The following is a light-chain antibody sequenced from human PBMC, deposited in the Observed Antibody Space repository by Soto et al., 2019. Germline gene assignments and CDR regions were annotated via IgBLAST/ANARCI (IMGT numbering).Light chain of an antibody. V-gene: IGKV1-8*01. J-gene: IGKJ5*01. CDR1: QDIGSV. CDR3: QHYLNYPIT. Sequence: AIRMTQSPSSLSASIGDTVTITCRASQDIGSVLAWYQQKPGTAPKVLISGASDLHSGVPSRFSGSGSRTDFTLTITHLQSEDFATYYCQHYLNYPITFGQGTRL. CDR2: GAS.